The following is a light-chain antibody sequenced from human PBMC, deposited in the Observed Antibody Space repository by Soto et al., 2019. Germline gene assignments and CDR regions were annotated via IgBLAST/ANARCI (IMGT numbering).Light chain of an antibody. J-gene: IGKJ1*01. CDR3: QQYNNWPPGWT. CDR2: GAS. V-gene: IGKV3-15*01. CDR1: QSVSSN. Sequence: EILMTQSPATLSVSPGERAALSCRASQSVSSNLAWYQQKPGQAPRLLIYGASTRATGIPARFSGSGSGTDFTLTISSLQSEDFAVYYCQQYNNWPPGWTFGQGTKVDIK.